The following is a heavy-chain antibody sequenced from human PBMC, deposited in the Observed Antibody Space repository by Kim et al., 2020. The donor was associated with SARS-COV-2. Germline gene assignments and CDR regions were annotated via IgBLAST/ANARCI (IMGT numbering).Heavy chain of an antibody. D-gene: IGHD1-26*01. CDR3: ARSPPTSRNFDY. V-gene: IGHV5-10-1*01. Sequence: NSSPSFQGHVTISADKSISTAYLQWSSLKASDTDMYYCARSPPTSRNFDYWGQGTLVTVS. J-gene: IGHJ4*02.